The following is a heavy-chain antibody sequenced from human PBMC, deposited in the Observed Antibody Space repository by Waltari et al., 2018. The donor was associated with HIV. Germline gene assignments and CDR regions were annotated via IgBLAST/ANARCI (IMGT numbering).Heavy chain of an antibody. CDR3: AKTGYGDYGRDD. V-gene: IGHV3-30*18. CDR1: GFTFSSYG. J-gene: IGHJ4*02. CDR2: ISYDVSNK. Sequence: QVQLVESGGGVVQPGRSLRLSCAASGFTFSSYGRPWVGQAPGKGLEWVAVISYDVSNKFYTDTVKGRFTISRDNSKNTLYLQMNSLRAEDTAVYYCAKTGYGDYGRDDWGQGTLVTVSS. D-gene: IGHD4-17*01.